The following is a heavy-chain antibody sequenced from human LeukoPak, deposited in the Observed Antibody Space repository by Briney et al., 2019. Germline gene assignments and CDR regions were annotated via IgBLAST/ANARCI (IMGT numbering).Heavy chain of an antibody. CDR2: TSGGGITT. Sequence: PGGSLRLSCAASGFTFSSYAMSWVRQAPGKGLEWVSGTSGGGITTYYADSVKGRFTISRDNSKNTLYLQMNSLRADDTAVYYCAKLARLYYYYMDVWGKGTTVTVSS. D-gene: IGHD6-6*01. J-gene: IGHJ6*03. V-gene: IGHV3-23*01. CDR3: AKLARLYYYYMDV. CDR1: GFTFSSYA.